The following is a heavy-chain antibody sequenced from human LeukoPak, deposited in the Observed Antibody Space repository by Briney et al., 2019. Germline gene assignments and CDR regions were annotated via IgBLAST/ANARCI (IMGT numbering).Heavy chain of an antibody. J-gene: IGHJ5*02. CDR1: GFPISSHA. Sequence: GGSLRLSCAASGFPISSHAMSWVRQPPGKGLEWVSAISNGKTYYADSVRGRFTISRDDSKNTVSLQMNSLRDEDTALYYCVREAGYCASVCLKSNWFDPWGQGTLVTVSS. D-gene: IGHD2-21*02. CDR2: ISNGKT. V-gene: IGHV3-23*01. CDR3: VREAGYCASVCLKSNWFDP.